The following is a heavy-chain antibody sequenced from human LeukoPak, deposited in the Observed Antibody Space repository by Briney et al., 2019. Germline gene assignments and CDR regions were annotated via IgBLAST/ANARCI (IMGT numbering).Heavy chain of an antibody. Sequence: GRSLRLSCAASGFTFSSYPMHWVRQAPGKGLEWVALISYDGRNKYYADSVKGRFTISRDNAKNSLYLQMNSLRAEDTAVYYCARGPNYYDSSGYGYTFNIWGQGTMVTVSS. CDR1: GFTFSSYP. D-gene: IGHD3-22*01. CDR2: ISYDGRNK. CDR3: ARGPNYYDSSGYGYTFNI. J-gene: IGHJ3*02. V-gene: IGHV3-30*04.